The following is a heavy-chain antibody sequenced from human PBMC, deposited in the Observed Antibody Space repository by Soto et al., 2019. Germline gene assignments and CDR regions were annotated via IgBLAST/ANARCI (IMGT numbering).Heavy chain of an antibody. Sequence: SETLSLTCTVSGGSIRSSSYHWGWIRQPPGKGLECIGNTFYSGSTYYNPSLKSRVTISVDTSKNQFSLKLSSVTAADTAVYYCATDMGGDDGGYFHHWIQGTLVTVAS. CDR1: GGSIRSSSYH. CDR2: TFYSGST. V-gene: IGHV4-39*01. CDR3: ATDMGGDDGGYFHH. D-gene: IGHD4-17*01. J-gene: IGHJ1*01.